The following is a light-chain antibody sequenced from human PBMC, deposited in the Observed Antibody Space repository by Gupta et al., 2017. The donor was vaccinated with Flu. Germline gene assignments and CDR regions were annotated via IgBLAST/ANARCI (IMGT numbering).Light chain of an antibody. V-gene: IGKV1-9*01. CDR2: AAS. CDR1: QGISSY. J-gene: IGKJ5*01. Sequence: KLTKPQSCLSESVGDRFTITCRASQGISSYLAWYQQKPGKAPKFLIYAASTLQSGVPSRFSGSGSGTEFTLTISSLQPEDFATYYCQQLNSYPFTFGQGTRLEI. CDR3: QQLNSYPFT.